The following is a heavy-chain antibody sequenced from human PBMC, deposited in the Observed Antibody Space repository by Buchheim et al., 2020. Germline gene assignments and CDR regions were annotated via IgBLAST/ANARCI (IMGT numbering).Heavy chain of an antibody. V-gene: IGHV3-48*03. CDR3: ARDVGRSGYDPTHEDY. Sequence: EVQLVESGGGLVQPGGSLRLSCAASGFTFSSYEMNWVRQAPGQGLEWVSYISSSCSTIYYADSVKGRFTISRDNANNSLYLQMNSLRAEDTAVYYCARDVGRSGYDPTHEDYWGQGTL. CDR1: GFTFSSYE. D-gene: IGHD5-12*01. CDR2: ISSSCSTI. J-gene: IGHJ4*02.